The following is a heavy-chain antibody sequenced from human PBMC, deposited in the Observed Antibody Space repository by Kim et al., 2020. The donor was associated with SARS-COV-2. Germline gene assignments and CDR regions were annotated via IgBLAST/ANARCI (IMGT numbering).Heavy chain of an antibody. D-gene: IGHD3-3*01. CDR1: GFTFSSYA. V-gene: IGHV3-23*01. CDR2: ISGSGGST. CDR3: AKGLFGVVIIRAGY. Sequence: GGSLRLSCAASGFTFSSYAMSWVRQAPGKGLEWVSAISGSGGSTYYADSVKGRFTISRDNSKNTLYLQMNSLIAEDTALYYCAKGLFGVVIIRAGYWGQGTLVTVSS. J-gene: IGHJ4*02.